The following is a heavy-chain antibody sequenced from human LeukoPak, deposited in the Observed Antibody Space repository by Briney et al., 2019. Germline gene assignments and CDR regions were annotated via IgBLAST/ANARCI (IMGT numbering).Heavy chain of an antibody. V-gene: IGHV3-9*01. J-gene: IGHJ4*02. D-gene: IGHD3-10*01. CDR1: GFTFDDYA. CDR3: AKDMMAMVRGVIGY. Sequence: PGGSLRLSCAASGFTFDDYAMHWVRQAPGKGLEWVSGISWNSGSIGYADSVKGRFTISRDNAKNSLYLQMNSLRAEDTALYYCAKDMMAMVRGVIGYWGQGTLVTVSS. CDR2: ISWNSGSI.